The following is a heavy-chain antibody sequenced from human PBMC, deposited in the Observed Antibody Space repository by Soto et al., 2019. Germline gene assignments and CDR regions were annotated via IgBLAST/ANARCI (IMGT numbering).Heavy chain of an antibody. D-gene: IGHD3-22*01. CDR1: GFTFSSYA. Sequence: QVQLVESGGGVVQPGRSLRLSCAASGFTFSSYAMHWVRQAPGKGLEWVAVISYDGSNKYYADSVKGRFTISRDNSKNTLDLKMNSLRVGGTDVSSCGRDTTYYYDRSAHTGGGTLEYWGQGTLVTVSS. CDR2: ISYDGSNK. V-gene: IGHV3-30-3*01. J-gene: IGHJ4*02. CDR3: GRDTTYYYDRSAHTGGGTLEY.